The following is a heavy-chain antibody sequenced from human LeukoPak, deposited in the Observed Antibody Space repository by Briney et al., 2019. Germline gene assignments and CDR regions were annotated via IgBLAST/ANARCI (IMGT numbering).Heavy chain of an antibody. CDR2: ISGSGGDT. J-gene: IGHJ4*02. Sequence: GGSLRLSCAASGFTFSNYAMSWVRQAPGKGLEWVSGISGSGGDTYYADSVKGRFTISRDNSKNTLYLQMNSLRAEDTAVDYCAKDRFCTNNICHGDFDYWGQGTLVTVSS. V-gene: IGHV3-23*01. CDR1: GFTFSNYA. D-gene: IGHD2-8*01. CDR3: AKDRFCTNNICHGDFDY.